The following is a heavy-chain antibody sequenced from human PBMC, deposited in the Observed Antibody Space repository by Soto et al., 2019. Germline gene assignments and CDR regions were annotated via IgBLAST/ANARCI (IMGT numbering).Heavy chain of an antibody. J-gene: IGHJ6*02. Sequence: GGSLRLSCAASGFTFSSYAMHWVRQAPGKGLEWVAVISCDGSNKYYADSVKGRFTISRDNSKNTLYLQMNSLRAEDTAVYYCARDRQGPRYYYYCGMDVWGQGTTVTVSS. CDR1: GFTFSSYA. CDR2: ISCDGSNK. V-gene: IGHV3-30-3*01. CDR3: ARDRQGPRYYYYCGMDV.